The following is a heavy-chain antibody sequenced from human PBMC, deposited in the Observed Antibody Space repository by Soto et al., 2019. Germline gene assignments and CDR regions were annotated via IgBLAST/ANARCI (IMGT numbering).Heavy chain of an antibody. Sequence: SETLSLTCSVSGDSISTVDYFWAWIRQPPGQALEYIGYIYKSATTYYNPSFESRVAISLDTSKSQFSLNVTSVTAADTAVYFCARGRYCLTGRCFPNWFDSWGQGTLVTVSS. V-gene: IGHV4-30-4*01. CDR1: GDSISTVDYF. J-gene: IGHJ5*01. CDR3: ARGRYCLTGRCFPNWFDS. CDR2: IYKSATT. D-gene: IGHD2-15*01.